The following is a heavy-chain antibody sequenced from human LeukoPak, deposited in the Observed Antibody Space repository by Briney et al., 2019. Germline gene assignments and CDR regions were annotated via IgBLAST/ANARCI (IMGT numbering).Heavy chain of an antibody. CDR3: AKDEYSTSPVTFDY. Sequence: GGSLRLSCAASGFTFSSYAMSWVRQAPGKGLEWVSAISSSGGSTYHADSVKGRFTISRDNSKNTLYLQMKTLRAEDTAVYFCAKDEYSTSPVTFDYWGQGTLVTVSS. V-gene: IGHV3-23*01. D-gene: IGHD6-6*01. CDR1: GFTFSSYA. J-gene: IGHJ4*02. CDR2: ISSSGGST.